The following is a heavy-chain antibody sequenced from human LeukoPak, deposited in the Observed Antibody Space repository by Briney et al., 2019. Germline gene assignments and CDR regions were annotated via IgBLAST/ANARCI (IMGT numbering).Heavy chain of an antibody. CDR1: GFTFSSYA. Sequence: PGGSLRLSCAASGFTFSSYAMSWVRQAPGKGLEWVSSIAGSGRHTYYADSVKGRFTISRDNSKNTLYLQMNSLRVEDTAVYYCSRNPYDSSGYKAPYWHFDLWGRGTLVT. CDR2: IAGSGRHT. J-gene: IGHJ2*01. D-gene: IGHD3-22*01. V-gene: IGHV3-23*01. CDR3: SRNPYDSSGYKAPYWHFDL.